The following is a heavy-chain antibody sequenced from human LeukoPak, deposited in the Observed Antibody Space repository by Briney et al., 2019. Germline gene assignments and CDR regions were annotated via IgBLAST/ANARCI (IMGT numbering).Heavy chain of an antibody. V-gene: IGHV3-43*02. Sequence: GGSLRLSCAASGFTFDDYAMHWVRQAPGKGLEWVSLINGDGGSTYYADSVKGRFTISRDNSKNSLYLQMNSLRTEDTALYYCAKDGPRGYYDFWSGYYMARNWFDPWGQGTLVTVSS. J-gene: IGHJ5*02. CDR3: AKDGPRGYYDFWSGYYMARNWFDP. CDR1: GFTFDDYA. D-gene: IGHD3-3*01. CDR2: INGDGGST.